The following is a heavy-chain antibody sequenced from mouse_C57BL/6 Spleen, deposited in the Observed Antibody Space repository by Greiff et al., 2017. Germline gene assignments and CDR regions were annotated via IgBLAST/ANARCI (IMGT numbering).Heavy chain of an antibody. CDR3: VRRAPFAFFDY. CDR1: GYTFTSYW. V-gene: IGHV1-50*01. Sequence: QVQLQQPGAELVKPGASVKLSCKASGYTFTSYWMQWVKQRPGQGLEWIGEIDPSDSYTNYNQKFKGKATLTVDTSSSTAYMQLSSLTSEDSAVYYCVRRAPFAFFDYWGQGTTLTVSS. J-gene: IGHJ2*01. CDR2: IDPSDSYT.